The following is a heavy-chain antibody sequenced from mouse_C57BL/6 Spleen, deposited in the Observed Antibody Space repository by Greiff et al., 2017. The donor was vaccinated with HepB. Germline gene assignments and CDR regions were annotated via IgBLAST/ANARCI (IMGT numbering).Heavy chain of an antibody. V-gene: IGHV1-81*01. CDR3: ARSQATSLDY. Sequence: VQRVESGAELARPGASVKLSCKASGYTFTSYGISWVKQRTGQGLEWIGEIYPRSGNTYYNEKFKGKATLTAEQSSSTAYMELRSLTSEDSAVYFCARSQATSLDYWGQGTTLTVSS. CDR1: GYTFTSYG. J-gene: IGHJ2*01. D-gene: IGHD3-2*02. CDR2: IYPRSGNT.